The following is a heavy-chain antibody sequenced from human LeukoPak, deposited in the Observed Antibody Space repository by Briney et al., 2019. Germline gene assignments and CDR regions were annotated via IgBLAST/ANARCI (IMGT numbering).Heavy chain of an antibody. V-gene: IGHV4-59*01. Sequence: SETLSLTCAVSGVSISTYYWNWIRQPPGKGLEWIGYIYYSESTNYNPSLKSRVTISVDTSKNPSSLNLTSVTAADTAVYYCARAGRGNTPVFQPWGQGSLVTVSS. J-gene: IGHJ5*02. CDR1: GVSISTYY. CDR3: ARAGRGNTPVFQP. CDR2: IYYSEST. D-gene: IGHD2-15*01.